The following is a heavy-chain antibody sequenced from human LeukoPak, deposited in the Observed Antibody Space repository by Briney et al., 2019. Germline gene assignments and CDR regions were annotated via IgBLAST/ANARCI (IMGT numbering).Heavy chain of an antibody. V-gene: IGHV3-9*01. CDR3: AKARYSSSWCYFDY. CDR1: GFTFDDYA. CDR2: ISWNSGSI. J-gene: IGHJ4*02. D-gene: IGHD6-13*01. Sequence: GGSLRLSCAASGFTFDDYAMHWVRQAPGKGLEWVSGISWNSGSIGYADSVKGRFTISRDNAKNSLYLQMNSLRAEDTALYYCAKARYSSSWCYFDYWGRGTLVTVSS.